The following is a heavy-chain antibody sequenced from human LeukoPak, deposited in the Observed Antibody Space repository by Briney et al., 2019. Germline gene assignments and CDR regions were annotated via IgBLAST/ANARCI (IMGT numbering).Heavy chain of an antibody. CDR3: ARDRRNVDTAMVLGY. V-gene: IGHV1-46*01. J-gene: IGHJ4*02. CDR2: INPSGGST. D-gene: IGHD5-18*01. CDR1: GYTFTSYY. Sequence: GASVKVSCKASGYTFTSYYMHWVRQAPGQGLEWMGIINPSGGSTSYAQKFQGRVTMTRDTSTSTVYMELSSPRSEDTAVYYCARDRRNVDTAMVLGYWGQGTLVTVSS.